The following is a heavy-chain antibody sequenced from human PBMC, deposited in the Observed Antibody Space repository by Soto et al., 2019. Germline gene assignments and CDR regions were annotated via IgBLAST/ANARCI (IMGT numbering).Heavy chain of an antibody. J-gene: IGHJ6*02. D-gene: IGHD3-9*01. Sequence: ASVKVSCKASGYTFTGYYMHWVRQAPGQGLEWMGWINPKSGGTSYAQKFQAWVTKTRDTSISTAYMELSRLRSDDTAVYYCARGAVYHEYYDILTGYYTPRFYYYGMDVWGQGTTVTASS. CDR3: ARGAVYHEYYDILTGYYTPRFYYYGMDV. CDR1: GYTFTGYY. V-gene: IGHV1-2*04. CDR2: INPKSGGT.